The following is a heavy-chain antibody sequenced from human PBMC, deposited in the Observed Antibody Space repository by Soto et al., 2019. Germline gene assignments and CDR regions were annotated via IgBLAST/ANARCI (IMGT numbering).Heavy chain of an antibody. CDR2: IIPLSGTT. D-gene: IGHD3-22*01. CDR1: GGTFSNHA. J-gene: IGHJ4*02. CDR3: ARGPDRSGFYLFDY. V-gene: IGHV1-69*13. Sequence: SVKVSCKASGGTFSNHAISWVRQAPGQGPEWMGGIIPLSGTTNYTQKFQGRVTITADESMTTAYMELSSLRYEDTAVYYCARGPDRSGFYLFDYWGQGTLVTVSS.